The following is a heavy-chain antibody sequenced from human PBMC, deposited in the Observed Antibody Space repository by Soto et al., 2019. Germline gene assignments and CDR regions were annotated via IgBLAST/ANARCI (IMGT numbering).Heavy chain of an antibody. V-gene: IGHV3-48*01. Sequence: GGSLRLSCAASGFTFSSYSMNWVRQAPGKGLEWVSYISSSSSTIYYADSVKGRFTISRDNAKNSLYLQMNSLRAEDTPVYYCARDLVNDDSARPIGSYYYYYYYMDVWGKGTTVTVSS. CDR1: GFTFSSYS. CDR2: ISSSSSTI. CDR3: ARDLVNDDSARPIGSYYYYYYYMDV. J-gene: IGHJ6*03. D-gene: IGHD5-18*01.